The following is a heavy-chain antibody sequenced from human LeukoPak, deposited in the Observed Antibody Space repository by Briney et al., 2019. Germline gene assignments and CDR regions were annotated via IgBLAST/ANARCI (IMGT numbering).Heavy chain of an antibody. V-gene: IGHV1-46*01. CDR1: GYIFTSYN. CDR2: INPSGGST. D-gene: IGHD6-19*01. CDR3: ARDQYSSGWYVYDY. Sequence: ASVKVSCKAAGYIFTSYNIYWVRQDPGQGLEWMGIINPSGGSTNYAQKFQGRVTMTRDTSTSTVYMELSSLRSEDTAVYYCARDQYSSGWYVYDYWGQGTLFTVSS. J-gene: IGHJ4*02.